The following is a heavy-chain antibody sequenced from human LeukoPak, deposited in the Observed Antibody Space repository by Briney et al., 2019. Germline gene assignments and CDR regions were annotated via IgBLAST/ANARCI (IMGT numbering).Heavy chain of an antibody. CDR1: GFTFSTYW. D-gene: IGHD6-19*01. V-gene: IGHV3-21*01. CDR2: ISSSSSYI. Sequence: GGSLRLSCAASGFTFSTYWMTWVRQAPGKGLEWVSSISSSSSYIYYADSVKGRFTISRDNAKNSLYLQMNSLRAEDTAVYYCARDPSVIAVAGPVDYWGQGTLVTVSS. CDR3: ARDPSVIAVAGPVDY. J-gene: IGHJ4*02.